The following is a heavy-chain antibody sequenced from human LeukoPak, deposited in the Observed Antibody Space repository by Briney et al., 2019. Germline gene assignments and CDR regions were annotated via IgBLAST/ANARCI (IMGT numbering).Heavy chain of an antibody. D-gene: IGHD5-12*01. J-gene: IGHJ4*02. CDR2: ISSSSSYI. CDR1: GFTFSSYS. CDR3: AIALDIVATITPIDY. V-gene: IGHV3-21*01. Sequence: KPGGSLRLSCAASGFTFSSYSMNWVRQAPGKGLEWVSSISSSSSYIYYADSVKGRFTISRDNAKNSLYLQMNSLRAEDTAVYYCAIALDIVATITPIDYWGQGTLVTVSS.